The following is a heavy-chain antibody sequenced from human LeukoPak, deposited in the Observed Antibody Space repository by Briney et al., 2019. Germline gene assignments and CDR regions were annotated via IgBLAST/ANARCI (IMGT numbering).Heavy chain of an antibody. V-gene: IGHV4-31*03. CDR3: ARGGGDGYNDAFDI. J-gene: IGHJ3*02. CDR1: GGSISSGGYY. CDR2: IYYSGST. D-gene: IGHD5-24*01. Sequence: SQTLSLTCTVSGGSISSGGYYWSWIRQHPGRGLEWIGYIYYSGSTYYNPSLKSRVTISVDTSKNQFSLKLNSVTAADTAVYYCARGGGDGYNDAFDIWGQGTMVTVSS.